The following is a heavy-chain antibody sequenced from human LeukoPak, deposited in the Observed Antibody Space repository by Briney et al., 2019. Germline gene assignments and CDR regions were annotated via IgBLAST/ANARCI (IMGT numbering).Heavy chain of an antibody. D-gene: IGHD5-18*01. CDR3: AKVYSGYNYDPFDY. CDR1: GFTLSTYA. Sequence: PGGSLRLSCAASGFTLSTYAMSWVRRAPGKGLEWVSGLSASGGSTYYADSVKGRFSISRDNSKNTLYLQMNSLRAEDTAVYYCAKVYSGYNYDPFDYWGQGTLVTVSS. J-gene: IGHJ4*02. V-gene: IGHV3-23*01. CDR2: LSASGGST.